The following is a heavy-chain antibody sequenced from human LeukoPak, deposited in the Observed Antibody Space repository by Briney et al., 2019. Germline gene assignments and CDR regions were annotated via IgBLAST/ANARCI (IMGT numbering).Heavy chain of an antibody. V-gene: IGHV1-2*02. Sequence: ASVKVSCKASGYSFTNYDINWVRQATGQGLEWMGWINPNSGGTNYAQKFQGRVTMTRDTSISTAYMELSRLRSDDTAVYYCARVPPDILTGYPSVWFDYWGQGTLVTVSS. J-gene: IGHJ4*02. CDR2: INPNSGGT. CDR3: ARVPPDILTGYPSVWFDY. D-gene: IGHD3-9*01. CDR1: GYSFTNYD.